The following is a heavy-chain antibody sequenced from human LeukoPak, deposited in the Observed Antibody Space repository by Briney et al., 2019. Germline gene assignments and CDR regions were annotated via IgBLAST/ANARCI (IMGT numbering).Heavy chain of an antibody. J-gene: IGHJ4*02. D-gene: IGHD2-15*01. Sequence: GGSLRLSCAASGFTFSSYSMNWVRQGPGKGLEWVSLISRSSSYIYYADSVKGRFTISRDNAKNSLYLQMNSLRAEDTAVYYCATRLGGTYYYWGQGTLVTVSS. CDR2: ISRSSSYI. CDR3: ATRLGGTYYY. CDR1: GFTFSSYS. V-gene: IGHV3-21*01.